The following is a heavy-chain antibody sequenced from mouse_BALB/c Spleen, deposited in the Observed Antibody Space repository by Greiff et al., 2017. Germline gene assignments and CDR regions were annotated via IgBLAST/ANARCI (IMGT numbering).Heavy chain of an antibody. CDR3: TIYYGYPAWFAY. D-gene: IGHD2-2*01. J-gene: IGHJ3*01. Sequence: EVKLVESGTVLARPGASVKMSCKASGYSFTSYWMHWVKQRPGQGLEWIGAIYPGNSDTSYNQKFKGKAKLTAVTSASTAYMELSSLTNEDSAVYYCTIYYGYPAWFAYWGQGTLVTVSA. CDR1: GYSFTSYW. CDR2: IYPGNSDT. V-gene: IGHV1-5*01.